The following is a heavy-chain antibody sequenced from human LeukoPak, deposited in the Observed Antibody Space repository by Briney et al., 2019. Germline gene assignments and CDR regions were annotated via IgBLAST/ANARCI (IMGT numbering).Heavy chain of an antibody. D-gene: IGHD3-22*01. J-gene: IGHJ4*02. V-gene: IGHV1-18*01. CDR1: GYTFTSYG. CDR2: LSAYNGNT. CDR3: ARGYYYDSSGYYDY. Sequence: ASVKVSCKASGYTFTSYGISWVRQAPGQGLAWMGWLSAYNGNTNYAQKLQGRVTMTTDTSTSTAYMELRSLRSDDTAVYYCARGYYYDSSGYYDYWGQGTLVTVSS.